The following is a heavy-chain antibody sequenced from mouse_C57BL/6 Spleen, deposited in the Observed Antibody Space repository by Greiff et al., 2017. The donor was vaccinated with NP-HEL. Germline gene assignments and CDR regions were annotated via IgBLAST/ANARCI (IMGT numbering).Heavy chain of an antibody. D-gene: IGHD2-4*01. Sequence: VQLQESGPGLVAPSQCLSITCTVSGFSLTSYAISWVRQPPGKGLEWLGVIWTGGGTNYNSALKSRLSISKDNSKSQVFLKMNSLQTDDTARYYCARNGDYDYDDGFAYWGQGTLVTVSA. CDR1: GFSLTSYA. CDR2: IWTGGGT. CDR3: ARNGDYDYDDGFAY. V-gene: IGHV2-9-1*01. J-gene: IGHJ3*01.